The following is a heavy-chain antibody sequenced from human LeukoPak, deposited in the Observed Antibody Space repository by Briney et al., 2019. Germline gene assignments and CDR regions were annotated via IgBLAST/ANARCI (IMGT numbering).Heavy chain of an antibody. V-gene: IGHV4-59*01. J-gene: IGHJ2*01. CDR2: IYYSGST. CDR3: ARDRYDNSGYWYFDL. Sequence: PSETLSLTCTVSGGSISSYYWSWIRQPPGKGLEWIGYIYYSGSTNYNPSLKSRVTISVDTSKNQSSLKLSSVTAADTAVYYCARDRYDNSGYWYFDLWGRGTLVTASS. CDR1: GGSISSYY. D-gene: IGHD3-22*01.